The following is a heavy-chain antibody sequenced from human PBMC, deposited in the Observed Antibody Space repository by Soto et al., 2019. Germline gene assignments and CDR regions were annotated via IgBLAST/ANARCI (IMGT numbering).Heavy chain of an antibody. J-gene: IGHJ6*02. D-gene: IGHD6-19*01. CDR1: GYTFTSYA. CDR3: ARARHSSGPYYYYYGMDV. V-gene: IGHV1-3*01. Sequence: ASVKVSCKASGYTFTSYAMHWVRQAPGQRLEWMGWINAGNGNTKYSQKFQGRVTITRDTSASTAYMELSSLRSEDTAVYYCARARHSSGPYYYYYGMDVWGQGTTVTVSS. CDR2: INAGNGNT.